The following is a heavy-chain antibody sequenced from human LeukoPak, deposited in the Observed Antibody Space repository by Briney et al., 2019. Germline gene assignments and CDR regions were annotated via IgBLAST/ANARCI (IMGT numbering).Heavy chain of an antibody. CDR2: IRVSGGST. CDR1: GFTFSSYA. Sequence: PGGSLRLSCAASGFTFSSYAMSWVRQAPGKGLEWVSAIRVSGGSTYYADSVKGRFTISRDNSKNTLYLQMNSLRAEDTAVYYCAKDNDYGDSPPPYYFDYWGQGTLVTVSS. CDR3: AKDNDYGDSPPPYYFDY. D-gene: IGHD4-17*01. J-gene: IGHJ4*02. V-gene: IGHV3-23*01.